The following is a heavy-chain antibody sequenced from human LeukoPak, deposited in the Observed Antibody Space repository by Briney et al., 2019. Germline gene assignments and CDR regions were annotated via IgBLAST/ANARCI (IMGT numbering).Heavy chain of an antibody. Sequence: SETLSLTCTVSGVSITSSTYHWGWIRQPPGKGLEWIGRAYKSVSTYYNPSLETRVTISVDTSSNQFSLKLSSVTAADTAVYYCARDIRGHGDYDYWGPGTLVTVSS. D-gene: IGHD4-17*01. CDR1: GVSITSSTYH. J-gene: IGHJ4*02. CDR2: AYKSVST. V-gene: IGHV4-39*07. CDR3: ARDIRGHGDYDY.